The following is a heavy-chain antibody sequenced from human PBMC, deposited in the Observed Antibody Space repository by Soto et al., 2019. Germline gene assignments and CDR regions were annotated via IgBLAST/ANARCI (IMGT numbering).Heavy chain of an antibody. CDR3: ARGGEMGHNDY. Sequence: EVQLVESGGGVVQPGGSLRLSCAASGFKFSDSAMHWVRQASGKGLEWIARIRSKANSYLIAYDESVRGRFIISRDDSKNTAYLQMNDLKTEDTATYYCARGGEMGHNDYWGQGTLVTVS. V-gene: IGHV3-73*02. J-gene: IGHJ4*02. D-gene: IGHD1-26*01. CDR1: GFKFSDSA. CDR2: IRSKANSYLI.